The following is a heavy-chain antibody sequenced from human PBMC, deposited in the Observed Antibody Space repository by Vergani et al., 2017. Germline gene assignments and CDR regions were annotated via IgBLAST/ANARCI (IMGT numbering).Heavy chain of an antibody. Sequence: QVQLVESGGGVVQPGGSLRLSCAASGCKFSDHYMSWIRQAPGKGLEWVSHISPGASTVSYTDSVTGRFTVSRDNDNNSLTLDMTTLRVEDTAVYYCAKNPGISTTRHYYAMDVWGQGTTVTVSS. CDR1: GCKFSDHY. CDR3: AKNPGISTTRHYYAMDV. D-gene: IGHD1-1*01. J-gene: IGHJ6*02. CDR2: ISPGASTV. V-gene: IGHV3-11*04.